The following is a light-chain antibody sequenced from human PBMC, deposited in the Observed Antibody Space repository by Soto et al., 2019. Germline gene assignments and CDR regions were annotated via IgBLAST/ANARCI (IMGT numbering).Light chain of an antibody. CDR2: EVR. J-gene: IGLJ3*02. Sequence: QSALTQPASVSGSPGQSITISCTGTSSDVGGYNYVSWYQQHPGKAPKLIISEVRNRPSGISYRFTGSKSGNTASLTISGLQDEEEADYYCSSYTTSSTLVFGGGTKLTVL. V-gene: IGLV2-14*01. CDR3: SSYTTSSTLV. CDR1: SSDVGGYNY.